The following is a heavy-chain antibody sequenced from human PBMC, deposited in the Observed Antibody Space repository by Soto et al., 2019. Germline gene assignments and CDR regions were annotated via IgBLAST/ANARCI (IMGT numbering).Heavy chain of an antibody. CDR3: ARGPPPNSYYMDV. CDR2: ISSNGGST. Sequence: EVQLVESGGGLVQPGGSLRLSCATSGFTFSNFVMQWVRQAPGEGLQYVSAISSNGGSTYHANSVKGRFTISRDNSNNTLYLQMRSLRAEDMAVYYCARGPPPNSYYMDVWGKGTTVTVSS. J-gene: IGHJ6*03. V-gene: IGHV3-64*01. CDR1: GFTFSNFV.